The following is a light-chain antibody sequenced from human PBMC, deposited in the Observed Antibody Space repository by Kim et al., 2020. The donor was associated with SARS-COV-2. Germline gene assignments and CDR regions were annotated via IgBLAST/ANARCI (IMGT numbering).Light chain of an antibody. Sequence: SAGERATLSGRASRPTSSSSFAWYQQKPGQPPRLIIYGASTRATGIPDRFSGSGSGTDFTLTVNRLEPEDFAVYFCQQYGGSPMYTFGQGTKLEI. CDR2: GAS. V-gene: IGKV3-20*01. CDR3: QQYGGSPMYT. CDR1: RPTSSSS. J-gene: IGKJ2*01.